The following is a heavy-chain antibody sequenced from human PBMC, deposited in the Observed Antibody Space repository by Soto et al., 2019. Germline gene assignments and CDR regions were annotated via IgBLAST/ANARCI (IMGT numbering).Heavy chain of an antibody. CDR1: GFTFSSYG. D-gene: IGHD5-18*01. Sequence: QVQLVESGGGVVQPGRSLRLSCAASGFTFSSYGMHWVRQAPGKGLEWVAVISYDGSNKYYADSVKGRFTISRDNSKNTLYLQMNSLRAEDTAVYYCAKDFAGIQLWSWGQGTLVTVSS. CDR3: AKDFAGIQLWS. CDR2: ISYDGSNK. V-gene: IGHV3-30*18. J-gene: IGHJ5*02.